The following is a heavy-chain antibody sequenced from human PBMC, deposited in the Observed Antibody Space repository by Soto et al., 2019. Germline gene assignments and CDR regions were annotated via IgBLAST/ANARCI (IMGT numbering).Heavy chain of an antibody. J-gene: IGHJ4*02. Sequence: QVQLVQSGAEVKKPGASLKVSCKASGYTFSSYGISWVRQAPGQGLEWMGWISAYTGKTNYAQKLQGRVTMTTDTTTSTAYMEVRSLRSDDTAVYYSSRDLDSGSYYFDYWGQGTLVTVSS. CDR2: ISAYTGKT. CDR1: GYTFSSYG. CDR3: SRDLDSGSYYFDY. V-gene: IGHV1-18*04. D-gene: IGHD1-26*01.